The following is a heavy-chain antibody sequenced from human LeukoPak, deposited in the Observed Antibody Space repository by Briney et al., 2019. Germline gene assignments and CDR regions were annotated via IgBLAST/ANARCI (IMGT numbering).Heavy chain of an antibody. Sequence: ASVTVSCKVSGYTLTELSMHWVRQAPGKGLEWMGGFDPEDGETIYAQKFQGRVTMTEDTSTDTAYMELSSLRSEDTAVYYCATAYLPYGGVVVPAAIDLPFDYWGQGTLVTVSS. V-gene: IGHV1-24*01. J-gene: IGHJ4*02. CDR2: FDPEDGET. CDR1: GYTLTELS. CDR3: ATAYLPYGGVVVPAAIDLPFDY. D-gene: IGHD2-2*02.